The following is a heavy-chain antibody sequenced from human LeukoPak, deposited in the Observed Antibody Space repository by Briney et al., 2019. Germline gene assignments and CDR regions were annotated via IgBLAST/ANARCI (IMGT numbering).Heavy chain of an antibody. D-gene: IGHD7-27*01. Sequence: SETLSLTCTVSGGSISSYYWSWIRQPPGKGLEWIGYIYDSGSTNYNPSLKSRVTISVDTSKNQFSLKLSSVTAADTAVYYCARRGSNWGYYFDYWGQGTLVCVSS. J-gene: IGHJ4*02. V-gene: IGHV4-59*08. CDR2: IYDSGST. CDR3: ARRGSNWGYYFDY. CDR1: GGSISSYY.